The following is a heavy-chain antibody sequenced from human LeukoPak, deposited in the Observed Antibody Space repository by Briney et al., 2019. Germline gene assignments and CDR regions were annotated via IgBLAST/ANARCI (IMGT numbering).Heavy chain of an antibody. CDR3: AREKWATVTSRVFDY. D-gene: IGHD4-17*01. CDR2: IKQDGSEK. J-gene: IGHJ4*02. CDR1: GFTFSSYW. V-gene: IGHV3-7*01. Sequence: GGSLRLSCAASGFTFSSYWMSWVRQAPGKGLEWVANIKQDGSEKYYVDSVKGRFTISRDNAKNPLYLQMNSLRAEDTAVYYCAREKWATVTSRVFDYWGQGTLVTVSS.